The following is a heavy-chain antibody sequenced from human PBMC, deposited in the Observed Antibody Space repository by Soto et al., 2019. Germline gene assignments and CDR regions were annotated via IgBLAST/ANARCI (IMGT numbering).Heavy chain of an antibody. CDR2: ISGGGGAT. D-gene: IGHD1-26*01. CDR3: AKSEPYGSGSYDLDY. Sequence: PGGSLRLSCAASGFTFSRNAMSWVRQAPGKGLEWVSGISGGGGATYYADSVKGRFTISRDNSKNTLYLQMNSLRAEDTAIYYCAKSEPYGSGSYDLDYWGQGTLVTVSS. CDR1: GFTFSRNA. V-gene: IGHV3-23*01. J-gene: IGHJ4*02.